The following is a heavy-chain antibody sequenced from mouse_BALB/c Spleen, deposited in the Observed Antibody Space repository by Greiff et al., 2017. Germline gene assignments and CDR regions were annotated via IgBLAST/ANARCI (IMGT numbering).Heavy chain of an antibody. CDR1: GYAFSSSW. D-gene: IGHD1-1*01. J-gene: IGHJ3*01. CDR3: ARSIYYGSSYPFAY. CDR2: IYPGDGDT. V-gene: IGHV1-82*01. Sequence: QVQLQQSGPELVKPGASVKISCKASGYAFSSSWMNWVKQRPGQGLEWIGRIYPGDGDTNYNGKFKGKATLTADKSSSTAYMQLSSLTSVDSAVYFCARSIYYGSSYPFAYWGQGTLVTVSA.